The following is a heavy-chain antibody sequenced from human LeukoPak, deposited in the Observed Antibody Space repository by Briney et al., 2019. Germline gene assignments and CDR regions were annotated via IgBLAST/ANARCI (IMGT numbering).Heavy chain of an antibody. CDR1: GYTFTGYY. CDR3: ARVAAEVVGVPGAIGFGWLRRDYYYMDV. Sequence: ASVKVSCKASGYTFTGYYMHWVRQAPGEGLEWMGIINPSGGSTSYAQKFQGRVTMTRDMSTSTVYMELSSLRSEDTAVYYCARVAAEVVGVPGAIGFGWLRRDYYYMDVWGKGTTVTVSS. CDR2: INPSGGST. J-gene: IGHJ6*03. D-gene: IGHD2-2*02. V-gene: IGHV1-46*01.